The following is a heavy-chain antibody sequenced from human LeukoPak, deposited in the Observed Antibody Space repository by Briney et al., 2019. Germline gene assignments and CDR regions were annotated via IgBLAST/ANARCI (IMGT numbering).Heavy chain of an antibody. CDR3: ANTFRRGSWYSFDY. CDR2: ISSSGSTI. CDR1: GFTFSDYY. Sequence: PGGSLRLSCAASGFTFSDYYMSWIRQAPGKGLEWVSYISSSGSTIYYADSVKGRFTISRDNAKNSLYLQMNSLRAEDTAVYYCANTFRRGSWYSFDYWGQGTLVTVSS. D-gene: IGHD6-13*01. J-gene: IGHJ4*02. V-gene: IGHV3-11*04.